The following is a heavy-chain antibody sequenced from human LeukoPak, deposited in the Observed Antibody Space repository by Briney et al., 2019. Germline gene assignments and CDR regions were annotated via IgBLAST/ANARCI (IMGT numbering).Heavy chain of an antibody. CDR2: IYYSGST. V-gene: IGHV4-31*03. Sequence: SQTLSLTCTVSGGSISSGGYYWSWIRQHPGKGLEWIGYIYYSGSTYYNPSLKSRVTISVDTSKNQFSLKLSSVTAADTAVYYCAREEVTAIGPDYWGQGTLVTVSS. CDR1: GGSISSGGYY. J-gene: IGHJ4*02. CDR3: AREEVTAIGPDY. D-gene: IGHD2-21*02.